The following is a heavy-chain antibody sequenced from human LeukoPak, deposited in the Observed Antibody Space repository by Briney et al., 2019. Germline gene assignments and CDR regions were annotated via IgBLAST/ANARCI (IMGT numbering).Heavy chain of an antibody. V-gene: IGHV1-2*04. D-gene: IGHD3-10*01. CDR1: GYTFTGYY. CDR3: ARSVVRGVTIDY. CDR2: INPNSGGT. Sequence: GASVKVSCKASGYTFTGYYMHWVRQAPGQGLEWMGWINPNSGGTNYAQKFQGWVTMTRDTSISTAYMELSRLRSDDTAVYYCARSVVRGVTIDYWGQETLVTVSS. J-gene: IGHJ4*02.